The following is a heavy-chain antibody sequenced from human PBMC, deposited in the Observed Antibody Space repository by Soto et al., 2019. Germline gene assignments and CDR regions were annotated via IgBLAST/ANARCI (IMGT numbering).Heavy chain of an antibody. CDR1: GGSVSSNSYS. CDR2: VHGGGST. D-gene: IGHD1-1*01. J-gene: IGHJ4*02. V-gene: IGHV3-53*01. CDR3: AGRVTTATSLDS. Sequence: ETLSLTCTVSGGSVSSNSYSWGWIRQAAGKGLELVSFVHGGGSTSYADSVKGRFTISRDNSKNTLYLQMDSLRAEDTAIYYCAGRVTTATSLDSWGRGTVVTVSS.